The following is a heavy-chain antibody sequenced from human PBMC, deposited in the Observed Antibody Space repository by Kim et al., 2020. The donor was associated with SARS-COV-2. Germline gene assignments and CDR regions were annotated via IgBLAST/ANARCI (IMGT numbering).Heavy chain of an antibody. J-gene: IGHJ5*02. CDR1: GFTFSSFA. D-gene: IGHD3-22*01. Sequence: GGSLRLSCAASGFTFSSFAMHWVRQAPGKGLEWVALIWSHGSVQNYADSVKGRFTISRDNSKNTLYLQANSLRPEDTAIYYCAKDIRFDSSGYFDLWGQGTLVTVSS. CDR2: IWSHGSVQ. CDR3: AKDIRFDSSGYFDL. V-gene: IGHV3-33*03.